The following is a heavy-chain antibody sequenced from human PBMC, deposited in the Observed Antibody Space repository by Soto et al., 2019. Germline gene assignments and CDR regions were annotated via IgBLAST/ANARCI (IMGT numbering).Heavy chain of an antibody. CDR2: VKDGGHT. Sequence: QVQLQQWGAGLLKPSETLSLNCAVTGGSLSGYYWSWIRQPPGKGLEWIGEVKDGGHTNYSPSLRGQLTRPSDTPNGQFSRRVNTGTAADTGVYHCGRGQEGVVATHREQGSLVTVSP. CDR3: GRGQEGVVATH. D-gene: IGHD2-8*01. V-gene: IGHV4-34*01. J-gene: IGHJ1*01. CDR1: GGSLSGYY.